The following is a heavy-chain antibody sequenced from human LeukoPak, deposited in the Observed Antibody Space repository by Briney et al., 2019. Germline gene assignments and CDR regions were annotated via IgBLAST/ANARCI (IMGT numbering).Heavy chain of an antibody. CDR2: IYYSGST. Sequence: SETLSLTCTVSGGSISPYYWSWIRQPPGKGLEWIGYIYYSGSTNYNPSLKSRVTISVDTSKNQFSLKLSSLTPADTAVYYCARGGALGVVIIRWFDPWGQGTLVTVSS. J-gene: IGHJ5*02. CDR3: ARGGALGVVIIRWFDP. V-gene: IGHV4-59*01. D-gene: IGHD3-3*01. CDR1: GGSISPYY.